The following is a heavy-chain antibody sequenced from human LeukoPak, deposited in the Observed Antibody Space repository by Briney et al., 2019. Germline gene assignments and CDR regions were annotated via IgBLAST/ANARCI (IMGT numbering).Heavy chain of an antibody. Sequence: GGSLRLSCAASGFTFSSYEMNWVRQAPGKGLEWVSYISSSGSTIYYADSVKGRFTISRDNAKNSLYLQMNSLRAEDTAVYYCAREGRGSYYASYYYGMDVWGQGTTVTVSS. J-gene: IGHJ6*02. CDR3: AREGRGSYYASYYYGMDV. CDR1: GFTFSSYE. CDR2: ISSSGSTI. V-gene: IGHV3-48*03. D-gene: IGHD1-26*01.